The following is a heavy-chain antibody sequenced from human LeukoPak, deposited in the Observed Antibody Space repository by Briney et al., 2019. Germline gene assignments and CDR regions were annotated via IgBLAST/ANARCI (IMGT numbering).Heavy chain of an antibody. J-gene: IGHJ6*03. Sequence: GASVRVSCKASGYTFNNYGISWVRQAPGQGLEWMGWVSSYNGDTNYAQKFQGRVTMSTDTSTSTAYMELSSLRFDDTAVYYCARGATAGRFSLRPTGAYYMDVWGKGTTVTVSS. CDR1: GYTFNNYG. V-gene: IGHV1-18*01. D-gene: IGHD6-13*01. CDR3: ARGATAGRFSLRPTGAYYMDV. CDR2: VSSYNGDT.